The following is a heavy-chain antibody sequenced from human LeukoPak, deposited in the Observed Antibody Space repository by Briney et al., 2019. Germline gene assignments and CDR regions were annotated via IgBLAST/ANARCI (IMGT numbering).Heavy chain of an antibody. CDR2: INHSGST. J-gene: IGHJ5*02. Sequence: SETLSLTCAVYGGSFSGYYWSWIRQPPGKGLEWIGEINHSGSTNYNPSLKSRVTISVDTSKNQFSLKLSSVTAADTAVYYCARGDNIVVVPAASSRVGHWFDPWGQGTLVTVSP. CDR3: ARGDNIVVVPAASSRVGHWFDP. CDR1: GGSFSGYY. D-gene: IGHD2-2*01. V-gene: IGHV4-34*01.